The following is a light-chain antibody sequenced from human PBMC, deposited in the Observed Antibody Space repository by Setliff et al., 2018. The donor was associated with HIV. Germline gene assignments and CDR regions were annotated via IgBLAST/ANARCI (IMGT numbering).Light chain of an antibody. Sequence: SVLTQPASVSGSPGQSITISCTGTSSDVGGYNYVSWYQQHPGKAPRLIIYGVRNRPSGVSNRFSGSKSGNTASLTISGLQAEDEADHYCSSYAITNTLPFGTGTKVTVL. V-gene: IGLV2-14*01. J-gene: IGLJ1*01. CDR2: GVR. CDR1: SSDVGGYNY. CDR3: SSYAITNTLP.